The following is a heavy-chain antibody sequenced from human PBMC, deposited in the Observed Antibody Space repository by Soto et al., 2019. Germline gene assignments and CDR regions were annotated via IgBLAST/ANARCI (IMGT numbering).Heavy chain of an antibody. CDR3: AAGNYCDSSGYYFDYYYYYGMDV. Sequence: GASVKVSCKASGFTFTSSAVQWVRQARGQRLEWIGWIVVGSGNTNYAQKFQERVTITRDMSTNTAYMELSSLRSEDTAVYYCAAGNYCDSSGYYFDYYYYYGMDVWGQGTTVTVSS. CDR1: GFTFTSSA. CDR2: IVVGSGNT. V-gene: IGHV1-58*01. D-gene: IGHD3-22*01. J-gene: IGHJ6*02.